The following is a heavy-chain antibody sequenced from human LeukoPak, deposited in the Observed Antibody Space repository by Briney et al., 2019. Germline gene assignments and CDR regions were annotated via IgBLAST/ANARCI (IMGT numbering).Heavy chain of an antibody. CDR2: IYHTGST. CDR3: ARGSHPVTGTLGGYFDP. D-gene: IGHD6-19*01. Sequence: SETLSLTCTVSGGSISSSSYYWGWIRQPPGKGLEWIGSIYHTGSTYYNPSLKSRVTISLDASNKQFSLRLSSVTAADTAVYYCARGSHPVTGTLGGYFDPWGQGTLVTVSS. J-gene: IGHJ4*02. V-gene: IGHV4-39*02. CDR1: GGSISSSSYY.